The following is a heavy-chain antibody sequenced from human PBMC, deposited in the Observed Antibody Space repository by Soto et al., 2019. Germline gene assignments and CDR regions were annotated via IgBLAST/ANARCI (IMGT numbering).Heavy chain of an antibody. Sequence: LRLSCAASGFNLSHPWMTWVRQAAGKGLEWVGRIKSETDGGTADYAAPVKGRITISRDDSKNTVYLQMNSLKTEDTAVYYCTTGIYYDLLTGYHDVAYWGQGALVTVSS. V-gene: IGHV3-15*01. CDR2: IKSETDGGTA. CDR3: TTGIYYDLLTGYHDVAY. CDR1: GFNLSHPW. D-gene: IGHD3-9*01. J-gene: IGHJ4*02.